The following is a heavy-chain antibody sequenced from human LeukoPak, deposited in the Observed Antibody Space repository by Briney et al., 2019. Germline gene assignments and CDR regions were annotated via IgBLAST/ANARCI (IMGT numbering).Heavy chain of an antibody. CDR1: GGSISSDDYY. J-gene: IGHJ5*02. Sequence: SQTLSLTCTVSGGSISSDDYYWTWIRQPPGKGLEWIGHIYHRGNNYYNPSLQSRVTISVDTSKNQFSLSLRSVTAADTAVYYCARHTVNDFWSGYYGYNWFDPWGQGTLVTVSS. CDR2: IYHRGNN. D-gene: IGHD3-3*01. CDR3: ARHTVNDFWSGYYGYNWFDP. V-gene: IGHV4-30-4*08.